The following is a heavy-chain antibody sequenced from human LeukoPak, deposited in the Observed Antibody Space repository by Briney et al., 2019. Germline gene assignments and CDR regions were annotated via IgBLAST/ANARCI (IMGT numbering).Heavy chain of an antibody. CDR2: IWYDGSNK. CDR1: GFTFSNYG. J-gene: IGHJ4*02. D-gene: IGHD6-6*01. V-gene: IGHV3-33*03. Sequence: PGRSLRLSCAASGFTFSNYGMHWVRQAPGKGLEWVAVIWYDGSNKYYGDSVKGRFTVSRDNAKNTLYLQVNNLRAEDTAVYYCARGPNSNWSGLDFWGQGTLLTVSS. CDR3: ARGPNSNWSGLDF.